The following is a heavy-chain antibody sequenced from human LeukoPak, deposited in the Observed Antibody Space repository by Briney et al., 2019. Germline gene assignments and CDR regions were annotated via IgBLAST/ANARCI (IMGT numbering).Heavy chain of an antibody. J-gene: IGHJ6*03. CDR2: MNPNSGNT. D-gene: IGHD6-13*01. CDR3: ARGCSSWYYYYYYMDV. V-gene: IGHV1-8*01. Sequence: ASVKVSCKASGYTFTSYDINWVRQATGQGLEWMGWMNPNSGNTGYAQKFQGRVTMTRNTSISTAYMELSSLRSEDTAVYYCARGCSSWYYYYYYMDVWGKGTTVTVSS. CDR1: GYTFTSYD.